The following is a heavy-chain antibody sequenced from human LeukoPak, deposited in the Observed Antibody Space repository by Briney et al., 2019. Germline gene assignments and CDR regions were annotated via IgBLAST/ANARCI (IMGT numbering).Heavy chain of an antibody. J-gene: IGHJ4*02. CDR2: INSGGRTT. D-gene: IGHD1-26*01. CDR3: ATPGGELRGY. V-gene: IGHV3-74*01. CDR1: GFTFSSYW. Sequence: GGSLRLSCAASGFTFSSYWMHWVRQAPGKGLVWVSHINSGGRTTTYADSVKGRFTISRDNSKNTLYLQMNSLRAEDTAVYYCATPGGELRGYWGQGTLVTVSS.